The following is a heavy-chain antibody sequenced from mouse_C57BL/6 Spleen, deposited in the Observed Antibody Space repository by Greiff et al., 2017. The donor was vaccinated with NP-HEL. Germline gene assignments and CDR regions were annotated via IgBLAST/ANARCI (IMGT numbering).Heavy chain of an antibody. V-gene: IGHV7-3*01. CDR3: ARSTPYYYAMDY. Sequence: DVQLVESGGGLVQPGGSLSLSCAASGFTFTDYYMSWVRQPPGKALEWLGFIRNKANGYTTEYSASVKGRFTISRDNSQSILYLQMNALRAEDSATYYCARSTPYYYAMDYWGQGTSVTVSS. CDR2: IRNKANGYTT. J-gene: IGHJ4*01. CDR1: GFTFTDYY.